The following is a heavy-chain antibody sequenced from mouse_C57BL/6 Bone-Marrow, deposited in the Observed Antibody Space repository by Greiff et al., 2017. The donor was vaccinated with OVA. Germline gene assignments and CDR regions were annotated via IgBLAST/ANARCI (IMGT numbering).Heavy chain of an antibody. J-gene: IGHJ3*01. V-gene: IGHV1-47*01. Sequence: VKLMESGAELVKPGASVKMSCKASGYTFTTYPIEWMKQNHGKSLEWIGNFHPYNDDTKYNEKFKGKATLTVEKSSSTVYLELSRLTSDDSAVYYCARGWYYGSSPFAYWGQGTLVTVSA. CDR2: FHPYNDDT. CDR1: GYTFTTYP. D-gene: IGHD1-1*01. CDR3: ARGWYYGSSPFAY.